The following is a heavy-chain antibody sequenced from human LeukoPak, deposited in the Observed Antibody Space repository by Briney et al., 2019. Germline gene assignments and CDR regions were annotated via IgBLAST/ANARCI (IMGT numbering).Heavy chain of an antibody. CDR2: ISGGGGST. CDR3: AIDPNWGTHS. D-gene: IGHD7-27*01. CDR1: GFTFNSYA. V-gene: IGHV3-23*01. Sequence: PGGSLRLSCAASGFTFNSYAMSWVRQAPGKGLEWVSAISGGGGSTYHADSVKGRFTISRDNSKNTLYLQMNSLRVEDTAVYYCAIDPNWGTHSWGQGVLVTVSS. J-gene: IGHJ4*02.